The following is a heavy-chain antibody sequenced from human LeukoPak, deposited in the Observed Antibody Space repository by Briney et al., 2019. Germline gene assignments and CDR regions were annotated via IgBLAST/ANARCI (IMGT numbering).Heavy chain of an antibody. Sequence: ASVKVFCKASGYTFTSYDFNWVRQATGQGLEWMGWMNPNSGNTGYAQKFQGRVTMTRNTSISTAYMELSSLRSEDTAVYYCARSGDYCSGGSCYRYGYMDVWGKGTTVTISS. D-gene: IGHD2-15*01. CDR3: ARSGDYCSGGSCYRYGYMDV. CDR1: GYTFTSYD. J-gene: IGHJ6*03. V-gene: IGHV1-8*01. CDR2: MNPNSGNT.